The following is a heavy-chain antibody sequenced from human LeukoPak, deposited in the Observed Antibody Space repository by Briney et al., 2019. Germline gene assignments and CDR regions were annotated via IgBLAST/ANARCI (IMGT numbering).Heavy chain of an antibody. Sequence: SETLSLTCAVYGGPFSGYYWSWIRQPPGKGLEWIGEINRSGSTKYNSSLKSRVIISADTSKSQFSLKLTSMTAADTAIYYCAKVYSSSSRDAFDVWGQGTMVTVSS. V-gene: IGHV4-34*01. J-gene: IGHJ3*01. CDR1: GGPFSGYY. CDR3: AKVYSSSSRDAFDV. D-gene: IGHD6-6*01. CDR2: INRSGST.